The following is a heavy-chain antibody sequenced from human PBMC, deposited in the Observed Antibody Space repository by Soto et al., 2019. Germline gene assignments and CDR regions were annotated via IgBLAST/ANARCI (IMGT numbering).Heavy chain of an antibody. J-gene: IGHJ3*02. CDR1: GGSISSYY. D-gene: IGHD1-26*01. CDR2: IYYSGST. Sequence: SETLSLTCTVSGGSISSYYWSWIRQPPGKGLEWIGHIYYSGSTNYNPSLKSRVTISVDTSKNQFSLKLSSVTAADTAVYYCARVVVVCELPDAFDIWGQGTMVTVSS. CDR3: ARVVVVCELPDAFDI. V-gene: IGHV4-59*01.